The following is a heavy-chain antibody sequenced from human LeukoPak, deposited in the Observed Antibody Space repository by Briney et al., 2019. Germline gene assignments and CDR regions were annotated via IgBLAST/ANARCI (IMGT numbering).Heavy chain of an antibody. CDR1: GFTFSSYG. D-gene: IGHD1-26*01. CDR2: ISYDGSNK. J-gene: IGHJ4*02. Sequence: PGGSPRLSCAASGFTFSSYGMHWVRQAPGKGLEWVAAISYDGSNKYYADSVKGRFTISRDNSKNTLYLQMNSLRAEDTAVYYCAKSVGDTGLDYWGQGTLVTVSS. CDR3: AKSVGDTGLDY. V-gene: IGHV3-30*18.